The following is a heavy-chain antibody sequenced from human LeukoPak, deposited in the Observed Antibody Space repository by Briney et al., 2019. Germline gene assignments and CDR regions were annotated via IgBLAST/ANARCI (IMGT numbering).Heavy chain of an antibody. CDR1: GYTFTSYD. CDR3: ARGGRLDYGGNSGWGDH. J-gene: IGHJ4*02. D-gene: IGHD4-23*01. V-gene: IGHV1-8*01. CDR2: MNPNSGNT. Sequence: ASVKVSCKASGYTFTSYDINWVRQATGQGLEWMGWMNPNSGNTGYAQKFQGRVTMTRNTSISTAYMELSSLRSEDTAVYYCARGGRLDYGGNSGWGDHWGQGTLVTVSS.